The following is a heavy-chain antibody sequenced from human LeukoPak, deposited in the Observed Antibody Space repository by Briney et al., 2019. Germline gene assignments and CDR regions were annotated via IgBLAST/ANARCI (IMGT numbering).Heavy chain of an antibody. V-gene: IGHV4-59*08. Sequence: SETLSLTCTVSGGSISSYYWSWIRQPPGKGLEWIGYIYYSGSTSYNPSLKSRVTISVDTSKNQFSLKLSSVTAADTAVYYCASGIAVAGTDEDYWGQGTLVTVSS. D-gene: IGHD6-19*01. J-gene: IGHJ4*02. CDR1: GGSISSYY. CDR3: ASGIAVAGTDEDY. CDR2: IYYSGST.